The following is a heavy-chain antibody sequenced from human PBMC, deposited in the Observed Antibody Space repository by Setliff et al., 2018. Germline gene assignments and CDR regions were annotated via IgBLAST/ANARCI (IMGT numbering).Heavy chain of an antibody. D-gene: IGHD2-2*01. CDR2: SDHGGNT. CDR1: GESFSNNY. CDR3: VRTQCTATSCFYLPY. Sequence: SETLSLTCSVYGESFSNNYWSWIRQSPGKGLEWIGESDHGGNTTIHPSLKSRLTMSVDTSKNQFSLKLTSVTAADTAVYYCVRTQCTATSCFYLPYWGQGTVVTVSS. J-gene: IGHJ4*02. V-gene: IGHV4-34*01.